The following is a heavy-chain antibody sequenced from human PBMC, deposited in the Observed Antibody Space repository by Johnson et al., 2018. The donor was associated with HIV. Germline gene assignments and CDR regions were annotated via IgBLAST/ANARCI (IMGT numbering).Heavy chain of an antibody. D-gene: IGHD5/OR15-5a*01. Sequence: VQLVESGGGLAKPAWSPRLSCAASQFTFSNYYMNCVRQAPVKGLEWVSGINWNGGSTGYADSVKGRFTISRDNAKNSLYLQMNSLRAEDTALYYCAREGVSPANAFDIWGQGTLVTVSS. CDR3: AREGVSPANAFDI. CDR1: QFTFSNYY. CDR2: INWNGGST. J-gene: IGHJ3*02. V-gene: IGHV3-20*04.